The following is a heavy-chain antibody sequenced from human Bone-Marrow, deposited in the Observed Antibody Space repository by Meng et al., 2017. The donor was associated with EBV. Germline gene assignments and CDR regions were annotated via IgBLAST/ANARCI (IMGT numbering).Heavy chain of an antibody. Sequence: QLRLQESGPGLVTPSETLSLTCSVSGASISSTPYYWGWIRQSPGKGLEWIGSMSYSSRTTSYNASLKTRVSISIDSSKNQFSLRLQSVTAADTAVYYCATSYGYTSTYWGPGTLVTVSS. J-gene: IGHJ4*02. CDR1: GASISSTPYY. D-gene: IGHD5-18*01. V-gene: IGHV4-39*07. CDR3: ATSYGYTSTY. CDR2: MSYSSRTT.